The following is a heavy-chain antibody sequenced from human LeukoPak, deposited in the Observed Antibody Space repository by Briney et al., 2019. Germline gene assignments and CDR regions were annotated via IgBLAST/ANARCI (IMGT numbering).Heavy chain of an antibody. CDR1: GFTFSDYY. J-gene: IGHJ3*02. Sequence: GGSLRLSCAASGFTFSDYYMSWIRQAPGKGLEWVSYISSSGSTIYYADSVKGRFTISRDNAKNSLYLQMNSLRAEDTAVYYCARAGYYQLLPVHGAFDIWGQGTMVTVSS. CDR2: ISSSGSTI. D-gene: IGHD2-2*01. CDR3: ARAGYYQLLPVHGAFDI. V-gene: IGHV3-11*04.